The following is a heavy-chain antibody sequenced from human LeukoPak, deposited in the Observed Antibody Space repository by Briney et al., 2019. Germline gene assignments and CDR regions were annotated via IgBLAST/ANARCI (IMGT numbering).Heavy chain of an antibody. CDR2: IYKDGST. CDR1: GDSISRSY. J-gene: IGHJ5*02. CDR3: ARRVTEGVPVNEGNWFDP. V-gene: IGHV4-59*08. Sequence: SETLSLTCSVSGDSISRSYWNWIRQSPGKGLEWIARIYKDGSTIYNPSLESRVTISIDTSRNQFSLQLISVTAADTAVYYCARRVTEGVPVNEGNWFDPWGQGTLVTVSS. D-gene: IGHD2-2*01.